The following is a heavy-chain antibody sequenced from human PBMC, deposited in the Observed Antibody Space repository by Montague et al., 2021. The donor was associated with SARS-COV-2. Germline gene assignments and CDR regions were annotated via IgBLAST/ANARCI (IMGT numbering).Heavy chain of an antibody. V-gene: IGHV4-61*01. J-gene: IGHJ6*02. CDR3: ARDPWHITIFGVVTRYGMDV. CDR2: IYYSGST. CDR1: DGSVSSGSYY. Sequence: SETLSLTCTASDGSVSSGSYYWSWIRQPPGKGLEWIGYIYYSGSTNYNPSLKSRVTVSVDTSKNQFSLKLSSVTAADTAVYYCARDPWHITIFGVVTRYGMDVWGQGTTVTVSS. D-gene: IGHD3-3*01.